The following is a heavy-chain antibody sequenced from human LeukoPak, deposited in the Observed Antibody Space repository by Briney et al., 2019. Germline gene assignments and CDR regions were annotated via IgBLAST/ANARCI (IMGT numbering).Heavy chain of an antibody. J-gene: IGHJ4*02. CDR3: ASSPGYCSSTSCYSLRFDY. CDR2: ISAYNGNT. D-gene: IGHD2-2*01. Sequence: ASVKVSCKASGYTFTSYGISRVRQAPGQGLEWMGWISAYNGNTNYAQKPQGRVTMTTDTSTSTAYMELRSLRSDDTAVYYCASSPGYCSSTSCYSLRFDYWGQGTLVTVSS. CDR1: GYTFTSYG. V-gene: IGHV1-18*01.